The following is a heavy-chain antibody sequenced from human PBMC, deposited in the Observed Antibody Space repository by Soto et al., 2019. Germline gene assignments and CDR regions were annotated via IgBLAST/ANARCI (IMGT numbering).Heavy chain of an antibody. CDR1: GGTFSSYT. D-gene: IGHD2-2*01. CDR2: IIPILGIA. J-gene: IGHJ5*02. V-gene: IGHV1-69*08. CDR3: AREGIVVVPAAHGNWFDP. Sequence: QVQLVQSGAEVKKPGSSVKVSCKASGGTFSSYTISWVRQAPGQGLEWMGRIIPILGIANYAQKFQGRVTITADKSTSTAYMELSSLRSEDTAVYYWAREGIVVVPAAHGNWFDPWGQGTLVTVSS.